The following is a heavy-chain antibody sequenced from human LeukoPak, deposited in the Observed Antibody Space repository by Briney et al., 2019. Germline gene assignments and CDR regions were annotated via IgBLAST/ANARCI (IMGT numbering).Heavy chain of an antibody. CDR1: GYTFTSYD. J-gene: IGHJ6*02. V-gene: IGHV1-8*01. CDR2: MNPNSGNT. CDR3: ARVQRKLYYDFWSGYYGDGMDV. D-gene: IGHD3-3*01. Sequence: ASVKVSCKASGYTFTSYDINWVRQATGQGLEWMGWMNPNSGNTGYAQKFQGRVTMTRNTSISTAYMELSSLRSEDTAVYYCARVQRKLYYDFWSGYYGDGMDVWGQGTTVTVSS.